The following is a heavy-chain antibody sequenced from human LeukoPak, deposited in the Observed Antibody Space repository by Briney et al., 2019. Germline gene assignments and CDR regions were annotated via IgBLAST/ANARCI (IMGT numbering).Heavy chain of an antibody. CDR2: IYYSGST. CDR3: ARASSSNYYYGMDV. V-gene: IGHV4-59*08. D-gene: IGHD2-15*01. J-gene: IGHJ6*02. Sequence: PSETLSLTCTVSGGSISSYYWSWIRQPPGKGLEWIGYIYYSGSTYYNPSLKSRVTISVDTSKNQFSLKLSSVTAADTAVYYCARASSSNYYYGMDVWGQGTTVTVSS. CDR1: GGSISSYY.